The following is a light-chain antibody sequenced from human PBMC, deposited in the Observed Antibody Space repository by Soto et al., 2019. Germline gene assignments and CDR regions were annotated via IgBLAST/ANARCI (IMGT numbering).Light chain of an antibody. CDR1: QSVSSIY. V-gene: IGKV3-15*01. CDR3: HQYNNWRT. Sequence: EIVFTQSPGTLSLSPGERATLSCRASQSVSSIYLAWYQQRPGQAPRLLIYGASARATGIPARFSGSGAGTEFTLTISSLQSEDFAVYYCHQYNNWRTFGQGTRLEI. CDR2: GAS. J-gene: IGKJ5*01.